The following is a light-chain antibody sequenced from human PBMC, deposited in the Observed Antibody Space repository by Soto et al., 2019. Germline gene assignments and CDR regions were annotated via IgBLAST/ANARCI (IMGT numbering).Light chain of an antibody. CDR3: QQRRNWPPRLT. V-gene: IGKV3-11*01. CDR1: QSVSRY. Sequence: EILLTQSPATLSLSPGERATLSCRASQSVSRYLAWYQQKPGQAPRLLIYVASNRATGTPARFSGSGSGTDFTLTISSLEPEDFAVYYCQQRRNWPPRLTFGPGTKVDIK. J-gene: IGKJ3*01. CDR2: VAS.